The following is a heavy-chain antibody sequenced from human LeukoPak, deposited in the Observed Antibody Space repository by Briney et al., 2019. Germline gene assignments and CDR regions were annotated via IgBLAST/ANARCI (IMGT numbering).Heavy chain of an antibody. J-gene: IGHJ4*02. CDR2: IIPISGTA. D-gene: IGHD2/OR15-2a*01. Sequence: SVKVSCKASGGTFSSYAISWVRQAPGQGLEWMGGIIPISGTANYAQKFQGRVTITADESTSTAYMELSSLRSEDTAVYYCARAIPSPLYYFDYWGQGTLVTVSS. CDR3: ARAIPSPLYYFDY. V-gene: IGHV1-69*01. CDR1: GGTFSSYA.